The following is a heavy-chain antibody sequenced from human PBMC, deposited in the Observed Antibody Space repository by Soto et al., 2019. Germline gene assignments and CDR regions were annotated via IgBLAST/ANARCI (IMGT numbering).Heavy chain of an antibody. CDR2: ISGSGGST. J-gene: IGHJ4*02. CDR1: GFTFSSYA. D-gene: IGHD5-12*01. CDR3: AKDLYGYSGYDGAFDY. V-gene: IGHV3-23*01. Sequence: GGSLRFSCAASGFTFSSYAMSWVRQAPGKGLEWVSAISGSGGSTYYADSVKGRFTISRDNSKNTLYLQMNSLRAEDTAVYYCAKDLYGYSGYDGAFDYWGQGTLVTVSS.